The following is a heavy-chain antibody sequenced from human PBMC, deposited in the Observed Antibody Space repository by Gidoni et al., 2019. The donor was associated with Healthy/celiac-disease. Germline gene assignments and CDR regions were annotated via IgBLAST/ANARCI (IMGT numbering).Heavy chain of an antibody. J-gene: IGHJ4*02. D-gene: IGHD6-19*01. CDR1: GYIFTSYD. V-gene: IGHV1-8*01. CDR2: MNPNSGNT. CDR3: ARGDEWLATGDY. Sequence: QVQLVQSGAEVKKPGASVKVYCKASGYIFTSYDINGVRQATGQGLEWMGWMNPNSGNTGYAQKFQGRVTMTRNTSISTAYMELSSLRSEDTAVYYCARGDEWLATGDYWGQGTLVTVSS.